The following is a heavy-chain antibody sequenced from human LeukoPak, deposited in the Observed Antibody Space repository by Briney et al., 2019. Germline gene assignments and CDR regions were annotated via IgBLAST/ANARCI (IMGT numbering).Heavy chain of an antibody. D-gene: IGHD5-12*01. CDR2: IWNDASNI. CDR3: ARGKSVDVYLFDY. Sequence: PGGSLRLSCAASGFTFSTYGMHWVRQAPGKGLEWVAIIWNDASNIYYADSVRGRFTISRDNSKNTMYLQMNSLRAEDTAVYYCARGKSVDVYLFDYWGQGTLVTVSS. CDR1: GFTFSTYG. V-gene: IGHV3-33*01. J-gene: IGHJ4*02.